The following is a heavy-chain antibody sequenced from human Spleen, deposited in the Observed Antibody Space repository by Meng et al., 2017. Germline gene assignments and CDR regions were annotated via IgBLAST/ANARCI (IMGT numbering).Heavy chain of an antibody. D-gene: IGHD7-27*01. V-gene: IGHV4-39*07. CDR2: IFYSGRT. J-gene: IGHJ4*02. Sequence: GSLRLSCTVSGGSISSSSYYWGWIRQPPGKGLEWIGSIFYSGRTYYTPSLKSRVTISLDTSKNQFSLKLSSVTAADTAVYYCARDGDWGGHAFDYWGQGTLVTVS. CDR1: GGSISSSSYY. CDR3: ARDGDWGGHAFDY.